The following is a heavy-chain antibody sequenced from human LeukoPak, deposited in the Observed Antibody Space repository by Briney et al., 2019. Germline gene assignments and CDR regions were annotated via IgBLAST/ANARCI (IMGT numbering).Heavy chain of an antibody. V-gene: IGHV3-30-3*01. CDR2: VSYDGSIN. J-gene: IGHJ4*02. D-gene: IGHD2-2*02. CDR3: ARDLSRTYTVDY. Sequence: PGGSLRLSCAASGFTFSSHAMHWVRQAPGKGLEWVAFVSYDGSINSYADFVKGRFTISRDNSKNTLYLQMNSLRAEDTAVYFCARDLSRTYTVDYWGQGTTVTVSS. CDR1: GFTFSSHA.